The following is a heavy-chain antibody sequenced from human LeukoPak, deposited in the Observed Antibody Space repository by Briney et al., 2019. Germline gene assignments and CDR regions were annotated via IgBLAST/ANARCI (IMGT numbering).Heavy chain of an antibody. CDR1: GGSISSSSYY. Sequence: SETLSLTCTVSGGSISSSSYYWGWIRQPPGTGLEWIGSIYYSGSTYYNPSLKSRVTISVDTSKNQFSLKLSSVTAADTAVYYCARDYGGNRFRYFDLWGRGTLVTVSS. CDR3: ARDYGGNRFRYFDL. CDR2: IYYSGST. D-gene: IGHD4-23*01. J-gene: IGHJ2*01. V-gene: IGHV4-39*07.